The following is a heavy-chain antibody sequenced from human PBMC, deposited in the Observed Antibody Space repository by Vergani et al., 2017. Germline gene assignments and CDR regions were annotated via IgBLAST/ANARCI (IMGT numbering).Heavy chain of an antibody. D-gene: IGHD6-19*01. CDR3: AKVGRSEVAGTCGAFDI. Sequence: EVQLLESGGDLVQPGGSLRLSCAASGFTFIMHAMSWVRQAPGKGLEWVSTLSASDRRTHYEDSVKGRFTISRDISKNTLFLHMNNLRPEDTAVYYCAKVGRSEVAGTCGAFDIWGQGTMVTVSS. CDR2: LSASDRRT. V-gene: IGHV3-23*01. CDR1: GFTFIMHA. J-gene: IGHJ3*02.